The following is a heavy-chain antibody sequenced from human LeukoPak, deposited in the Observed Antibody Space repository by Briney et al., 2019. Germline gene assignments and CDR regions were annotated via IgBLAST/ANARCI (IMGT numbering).Heavy chain of an antibody. Sequence: SETLSLTCTASGGSISSYYWSWIRQPPGKGLEWIGYIYYSGSTNYNPSLKSRVTISVDTSKNQFSLKLSSVTAADTAVYYCARQRRTAAGPYYYGMDVWGQGTTVTVSS. CDR3: ARQRRTAAGPYYYGMDV. J-gene: IGHJ6*02. V-gene: IGHV4-59*01. CDR2: IYYSGST. CDR1: GGSISSYY. D-gene: IGHD6-13*01.